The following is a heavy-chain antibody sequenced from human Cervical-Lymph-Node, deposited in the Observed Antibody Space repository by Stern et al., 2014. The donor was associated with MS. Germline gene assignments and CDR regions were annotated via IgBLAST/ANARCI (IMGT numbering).Heavy chain of an antibody. CDR3: ASASSSTSCPNWFDP. D-gene: IGHD2-2*01. CDR1: GGSISSGDYY. V-gene: IGHV4-30-4*01. Sequence: QVQLQESGPGLVKPSHTLSLTCTVSGGSISSGDYYWSWIRQPPGKGLEWIGYIYYSGSTYSNPSLKSRVTISVVTSKNQFSLKLSSVTAADTAVYYCASASSSTSCPNWFDPWGQGTLVTVSS. J-gene: IGHJ5*02. CDR2: IYYSGST.